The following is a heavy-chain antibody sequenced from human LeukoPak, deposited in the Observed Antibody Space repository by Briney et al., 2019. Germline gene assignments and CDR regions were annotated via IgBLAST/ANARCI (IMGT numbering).Heavy chain of an antibody. Sequence: PGGSLSLSCAASGFTVSSNYMSWVRQAPGKGLEWVGRIKSKTDGGTTDYAAPVKGRFTISRDDSKNTLYLQMNSLKTEDTAVYYCTTDTPLFWSGPLFDPWGQGTLVTVSS. V-gene: IGHV3-15*01. CDR3: TTDTPLFWSGPLFDP. J-gene: IGHJ5*02. CDR1: GFTVSSNY. D-gene: IGHD3-3*01. CDR2: IKSKTDGGTT.